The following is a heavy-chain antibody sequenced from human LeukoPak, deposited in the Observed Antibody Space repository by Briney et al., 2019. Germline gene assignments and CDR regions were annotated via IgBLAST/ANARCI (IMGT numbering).Heavy chain of an antibody. D-gene: IGHD3-22*01. V-gene: IGHV3-21*01. CDR1: GFTFSSYS. CDR2: ISSSSSYI. CDR3: ARSHCYDTSRDI. Sequence: GGSLRLSCAASGFTFSSYSMNWVRQAPGKGLEWVSSISSSSSYIYYADSVKGRFTISRDNAKNSLYLQMNSLRAEDTAVYYCARSHCYDTSRDIWGQGTMVTVSS. J-gene: IGHJ3*02.